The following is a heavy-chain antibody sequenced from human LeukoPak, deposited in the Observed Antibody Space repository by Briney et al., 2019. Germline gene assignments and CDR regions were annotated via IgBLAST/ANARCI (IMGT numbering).Heavy chain of an antibody. J-gene: IGHJ4*02. CDR2: ISYDGSNK. D-gene: IGHD6-19*01. CDR1: GFTFSTYA. Sequence: GRSLRLSCAASGFTFSTYAMHWVRQAPGKGLEWVAIISYDGSNKYYADSVKGRFTISRDNSKNTLYLQMNSLRAEDTALYYCARDPYSGGRYYFDYWGQGTLVTVSS. V-gene: IGHV3-30*04. CDR3: ARDPYSGGRYYFDY.